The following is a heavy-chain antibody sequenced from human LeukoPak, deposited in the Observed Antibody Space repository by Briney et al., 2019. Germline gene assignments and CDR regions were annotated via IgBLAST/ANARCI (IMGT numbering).Heavy chain of an antibody. Sequence: GASVKVSCKASGYTFTGYYMHWVRQAPGQGLEWMGWINPNSGGTNYAQKFQGRVTMTRDTSISTAYMELSRLRSDDTAVYYCARPRLGYSSGWYLDWFDPWGQGTLVTVSS. J-gene: IGHJ5*02. CDR3: ARPRLGYSSGWYLDWFDP. CDR2: INPNSGGT. D-gene: IGHD6-19*01. CDR1: GYTFTGYY. V-gene: IGHV1-2*02.